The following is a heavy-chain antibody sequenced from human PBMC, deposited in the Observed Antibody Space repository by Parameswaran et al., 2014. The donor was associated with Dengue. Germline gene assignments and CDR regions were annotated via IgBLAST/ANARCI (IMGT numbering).Heavy chain of an antibody. J-gene: IGHJ3*02. Sequence: RWIRQPPGKGLEWVGEIYHSGSTNYNPSLKSRVTISVDKSKNQFSLKLSSVTAADTAVYYCARGRGYYPRGAFDIWGQGTMVTVSS. CDR2: IYHSGST. CDR3: ARGRGYYPRGAFDI. D-gene: IGHD3-22*01. V-gene: IGHV4-4*02.